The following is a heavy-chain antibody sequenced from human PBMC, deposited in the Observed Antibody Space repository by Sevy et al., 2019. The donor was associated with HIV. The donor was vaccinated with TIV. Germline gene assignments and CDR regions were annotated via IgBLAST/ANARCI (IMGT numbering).Heavy chain of an antibody. CDR1: GFAFSDHY. D-gene: IGHD2-21*01. CDR3: VRGPNCGVGGCQQISPYCLDV. Sequence: GGSLRLSCAASGFAFSDHYVDWVRQAPGKGLEWVGRIRNRPNRYTTEYAASVEGRFTISRDDSRHSLYLQMNGLKTGASAVYYCVRGPNCGVGGCQQISPYCLDVWGIGATVTVSS. CDR2: IRNRPNRYTT. V-gene: IGHV3-72*01. J-gene: IGHJ6*03.